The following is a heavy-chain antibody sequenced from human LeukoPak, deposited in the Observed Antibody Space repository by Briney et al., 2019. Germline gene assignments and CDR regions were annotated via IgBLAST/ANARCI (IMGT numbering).Heavy chain of an antibody. V-gene: IGHV4-34*01. D-gene: IGHD2-2*01. CDR2: INHSGST. Sequence: SETLSLTCAVYGGSFNGYYWSGIRQPPGKGLEWIGEINHSGSTNYNPSLKSRVTISVDTSKNQFSLKLSSVTAADTAVYYCARGPDIVVVPAAKAAGGLDYWGQGTLVTVSS. CDR3: ARGPDIVVVPAAKAAGGLDY. CDR1: GGSFNGYY. J-gene: IGHJ4*02.